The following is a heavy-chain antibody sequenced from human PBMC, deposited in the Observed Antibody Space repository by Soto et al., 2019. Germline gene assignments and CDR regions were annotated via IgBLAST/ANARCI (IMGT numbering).Heavy chain of an antibody. CDR1: GGSISSSSYY. Sequence: QLQLQESGPGLVKPSETLSLTCTVSGGSISSSSYYWAWFRQPPGRGLEWIGSIYYSGCSYYNPSLNSRVTISLDTSKNQFSLKRSSVTAANTAVYYCSRHGDIVVVPAALLLFDYWGQVTLVTVSS. CDR2: IYYSGCS. D-gene: IGHD2-2*01. J-gene: IGHJ4*02. CDR3: SRHGDIVVVPAALLLFDY. V-gene: IGHV4-39*01.